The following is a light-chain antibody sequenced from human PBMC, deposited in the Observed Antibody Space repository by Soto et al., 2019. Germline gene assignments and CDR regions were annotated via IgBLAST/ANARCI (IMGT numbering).Light chain of an antibody. Sequence: DIQMTQSPSSLSASVVDRCTITFLASQTIDTYLNWYQQKPGKAPKLLIYAASTLQSGVPSRFSGRGSGTDFTLTISSLQPEDFAAYYCQQSDSTPQTFGQGTKVDIK. CDR3: QQSDSTPQT. J-gene: IGKJ1*01. CDR2: AAS. V-gene: IGKV1-39*01. CDR1: QTIDTY.